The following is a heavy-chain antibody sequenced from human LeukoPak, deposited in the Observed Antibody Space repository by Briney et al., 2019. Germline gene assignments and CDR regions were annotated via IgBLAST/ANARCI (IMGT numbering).Heavy chain of an antibody. CDR2: IRYDGSNK. CDR1: GFTFSSYG. CDR3: ARDGATVTTFDY. Sequence: GGSLRLSCAASGFTFSSYGMHWARQAPGKGLEWVAFIRYDGSNKYYADSVKGRFTISRDNSKNTLYLQMNSLRAEDTAVYYCARDGATVTTFDYWGQGTLVTVSS. D-gene: IGHD4-17*01. J-gene: IGHJ4*02. V-gene: IGHV3-30*02.